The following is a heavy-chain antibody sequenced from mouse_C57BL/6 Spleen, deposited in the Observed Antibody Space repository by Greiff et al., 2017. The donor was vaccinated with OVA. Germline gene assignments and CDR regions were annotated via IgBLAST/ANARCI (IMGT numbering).Heavy chain of an antibody. CDR1: GFSLTSYG. CDR2: IWSGGST. D-gene: IGHD3-2*02. Sequence: VQLQQSGPGLVQPSQSLSITCTVSGFSLTSYGVHWVRQSPGKGLEWLGVIWSGGSTDYNAAFISRLSLSKDNSKSQVFFKMNSLQADDTAIYYCARGSSDFDYWGQGTTLTVSS. J-gene: IGHJ2*01. V-gene: IGHV2-2*01. CDR3: ARGSSDFDY.